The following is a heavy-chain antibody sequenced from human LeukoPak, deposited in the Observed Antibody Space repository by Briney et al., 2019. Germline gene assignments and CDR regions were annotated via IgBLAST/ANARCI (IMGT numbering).Heavy chain of an antibody. J-gene: IGHJ4*02. CDR3: TRMLWRSRPFDY. Sequence: SGGSLRLSCVASGFTFSSYWMSWVRQAPGKGLEWVANIKQDGSEKYYVDSVKGRFTISRDNAKNSLYLQMNSLRAEDTAVYYCTRMLWRSRPFDYWGQGTLVTVSS. CDR1: GFTFSSYW. D-gene: IGHD2-2*01. CDR2: IKQDGSEK. V-gene: IGHV3-7*01.